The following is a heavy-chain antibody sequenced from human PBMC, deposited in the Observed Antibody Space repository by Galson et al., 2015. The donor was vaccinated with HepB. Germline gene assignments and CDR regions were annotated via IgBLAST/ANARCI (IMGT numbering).Heavy chain of an antibody. J-gene: IGHJ4*02. CDR1: GYTFTSYA. CDR3: AKGETFSWYFDY. CDR2: INAGNGNT. Sequence: SVKVSCKASGYTFTSYAMNWVRQAPGQGLEWMGWINAGNGNTKYSQKFQGRVTITRDTSASTAYMELSSLRSEDTAVYYCAKGETFSWYFDYWGQGTLVTVSS. V-gene: IGHV1-3*01.